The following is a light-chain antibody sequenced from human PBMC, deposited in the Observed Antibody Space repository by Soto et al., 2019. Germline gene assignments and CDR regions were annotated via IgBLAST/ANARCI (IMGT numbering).Light chain of an antibody. CDR1: SSNLGDNT. Sequence: QSVLTQPPSASWTPGQSVTISCSTSSSNLGDNTVNWYQHVPGTAPKLLIYSYDQRPSGVPDRFSGSRSGTSASLAISGLQSEDEVDYYCAAWDATLDGYVFGTGPKVTVL. CDR2: SYD. J-gene: IGLJ1*01. V-gene: IGLV1-44*01. CDR3: AAWDATLDGYV.